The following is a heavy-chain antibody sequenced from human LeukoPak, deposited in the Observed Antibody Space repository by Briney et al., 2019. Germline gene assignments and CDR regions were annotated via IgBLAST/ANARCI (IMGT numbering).Heavy chain of an antibody. J-gene: IGHJ6*03. V-gene: IGHV4-39*07. Sequence: PSETLSLTCTVSGGSISSSTYYWGWIRQPPGKGLEWIGNIYYSGNTYYNPSLKSRVTISIDTSKNQFSLKLSSVTAADTAVYYCAREVRSSIAARPPSYYYYYMDVWGKGTTVTVSS. CDR2: IYYSGNT. CDR3: AREVRSSIAARPPSYYYYYMDV. D-gene: IGHD6-6*01. CDR1: GGSISSSTYY.